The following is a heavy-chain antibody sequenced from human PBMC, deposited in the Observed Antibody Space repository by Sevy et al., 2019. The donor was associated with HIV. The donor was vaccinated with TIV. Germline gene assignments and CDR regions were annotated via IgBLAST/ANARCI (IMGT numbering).Heavy chain of an antibody. CDR1: GFTFSNYA. Sequence: GGSLRLSCAASGFTFSNYAMNWVRQAPGKGLEWVSSFSGNGGSTYYSDSAKGRFTISRDNSKNTLYLQMNGLTAEDTAVYYCAKGTLIGAAGLDAFDFWGQGTMVTVS. CDR3: AKGTLIGAAGLDAFDF. J-gene: IGHJ3*01. D-gene: IGHD6-13*01. V-gene: IGHV3-23*01. CDR2: FSGNGGST.